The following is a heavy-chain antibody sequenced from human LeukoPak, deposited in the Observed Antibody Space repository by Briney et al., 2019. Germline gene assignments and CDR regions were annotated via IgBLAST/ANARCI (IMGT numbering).Heavy chain of an antibody. J-gene: IGHJ4*02. CDR1: GFTVSSNY. D-gene: IGHD6-13*01. Sequence: PGGSLRLSCAASGFTVSSNYMSWVRQAPGKGLEWVSAISGSGGSTYYADSVKGRFTISRDNSENTLYLQMHSLRAEDTAVYYCAKARYSSGWCVDYWGQGTLVTVSS. CDR3: AKARYSSGWCVDY. V-gene: IGHV3-23*01. CDR2: ISGSGGST.